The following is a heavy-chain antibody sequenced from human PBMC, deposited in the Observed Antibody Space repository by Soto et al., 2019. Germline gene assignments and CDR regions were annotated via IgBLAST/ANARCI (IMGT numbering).Heavy chain of an antibody. CDR3: ARVGYYGSGSYYRQQYYFDY. CDR1: GGSISSGGYY. CDR2: IDYSGST. J-gene: IGHJ4*02. V-gene: IGHV4-31*03. Sequence: QMQLQESGPGLVKPSQTLSLTCTVSGGSISSGGYYWSWIRQHPGKGLEWIGYIDYSGSTYYNPSLKSRVTISVDTSKNQFSLKLSSVTAADTAVYYCARVGYYGSGSYYRQQYYFDYWGQGTLVTVSS. D-gene: IGHD3-10*01.